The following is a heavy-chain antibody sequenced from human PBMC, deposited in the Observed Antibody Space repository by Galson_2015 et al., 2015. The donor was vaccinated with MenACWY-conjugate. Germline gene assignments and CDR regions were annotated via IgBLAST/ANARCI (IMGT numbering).Heavy chain of an antibody. Sequence: SLRLSCAASGFTFSSYAMSWLRQAPGKGLQWVSSISASGGSPSYANSVKGRFTISRDNSRNTLSLQMSSLRAEDTALYYCAKVHCTSTTCPPDYWGRGTLVTVSS. D-gene: IGHD2-2*01. V-gene: IGHV3-23*01. CDR2: ISASGGSP. CDR3: AKVHCTSTTCPPDY. J-gene: IGHJ4*02. CDR1: GFTFSSYA.